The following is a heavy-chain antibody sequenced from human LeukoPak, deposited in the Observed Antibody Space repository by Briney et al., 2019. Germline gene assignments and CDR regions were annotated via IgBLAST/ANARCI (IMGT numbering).Heavy chain of an antibody. CDR1: GFTLSNYD. D-gene: IGHD2-2*01. J-gene: IGHJ5*02. Sequence: GGSLRLFCAASGFTLSNYDMNWVRQAPGKGLEWVSSISTSSRYIYYKDSVRGRFTISRDDAKNSLYLEMNSLRAEDTAAYYCARADCSSSTCYLRRSWFDPWGQGTLVTVSS. V-gene: IGHV3-21*01. CDR2: ISTSSRYI. CDR3: ARADCSSSTCYLRRSWFDP.